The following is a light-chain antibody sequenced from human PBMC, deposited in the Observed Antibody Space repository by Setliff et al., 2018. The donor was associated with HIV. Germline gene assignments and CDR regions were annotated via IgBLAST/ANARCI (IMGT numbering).Light chain of an antibody. CDR2: EVN. CDR3: CSYAGTDTFVV. V-gene: IGLV2-23*02. CDR1: INNIGSYNR. J-gene: IGLJ1*01. Sequence: QSALTQPPSVSGSPGQSIIISCTGTINNIGSYNRVSWYQQRPGTAPKLIIFEVNKRPSGVSNRFSGSKSGSTASLAISGLQADDEGDYYCCSYAGTDTFVVFGTGTKVT.